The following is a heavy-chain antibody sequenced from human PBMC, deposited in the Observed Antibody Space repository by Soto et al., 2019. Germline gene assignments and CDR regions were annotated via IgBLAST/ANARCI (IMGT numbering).Heavy chain of an antibody. CDR3: ARDDQYYYDSSGYYAEYLQH. V-gene: IGHV3-33*01. D-gene: IGHD3-22*01. J-gene: IGHJ1*01. CDR2: IWYDGSNK. Sequence: QVQLVESGGGVVQPGRSLRLYCAASGFTFSSYGMHWVRQAPGKGLEWVAVIWYDGSNKYYADSVKGRFTISRDNSKNTLYLQMNSLRAEDTAVYYCARDDQYYYDSSGYYAEYLQHLGQGTLVTVSS. CDR1: GFTFSSYG.